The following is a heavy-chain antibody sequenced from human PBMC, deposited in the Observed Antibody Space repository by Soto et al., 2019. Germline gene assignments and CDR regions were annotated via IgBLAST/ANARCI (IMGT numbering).Heavy chain of an antibody. CDR3: ARMDIYTSGRLGFHY. J-gene: IGHJ4*02. V-gene: IGHV4-34*01. Sequence: ASETLSLTCAVYGGSFSDYYWSWIRQPPGKGLEWIGEINHSGTTNYNPSLKSRVTISEDTSKYQFSLRLTSVTAADTAVYYCARMDIYTSGRLGFHYWGQGTLVTVSS. CDR1: GGSFSDYY. CDR2: INHSGTT. D-gene: IGHD1-1*01.